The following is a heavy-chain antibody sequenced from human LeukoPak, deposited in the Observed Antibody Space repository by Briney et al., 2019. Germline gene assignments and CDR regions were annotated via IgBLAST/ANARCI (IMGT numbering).Heavy chain of an antibody. CDR3: ARDPLNYYDSSGYQKAFDI. CDR2: IIPILGIA. CDR1: GGTFSSYA. V-gene: IGHV1-69*04. J-gene: IGHJ3*02. D-gene: IGHD3-22*01. Sequence: ASVKVSCKASGGTFSSYAISWVRQAPGQGLEWMGRIIPILGIANYAQKFQGRVTITADKSTSTAYMELSSLRSEDTAVYYCARDPLNYYDSSGYQKAFDIWGQGTMVTVSS.